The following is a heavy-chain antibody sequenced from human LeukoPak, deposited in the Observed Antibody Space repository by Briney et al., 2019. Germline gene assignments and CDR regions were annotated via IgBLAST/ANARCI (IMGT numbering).Heavy chain of an antibody. V-gene: IGHV4-30-2*01. CDR1: GGSISSGGFS. Sequence: SQTLSLTCAVSGGSISSGGFSWNWLRQPPGRGLEWIGYIYHSGSAHYSPSLKGRVTISVDRSRNQFSLNLTSVTAADTAVYYCARATYYYDSSGYYGALDIWGQGTMVTVSS. CDR2: IYHSGSA. D-gene: IGHD3-22*01. CDR3: ARATYYYDSSGYYGALDI. J-gene: IGHJ3*02.